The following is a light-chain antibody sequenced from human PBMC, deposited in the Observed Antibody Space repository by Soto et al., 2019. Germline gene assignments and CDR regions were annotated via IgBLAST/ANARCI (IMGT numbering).Light chain of an antibody. CDR2: KAS. Sequence: DIQLTQSPSTLSASVGDRVTITSRASKSISTYLAWYQQKPGKAPKVLIYKASSLESGVPSRFIGSGSGTEFTLTISSLQPDDFATYYCQHCDSYWTFGQGTKVEIK. CDR1: KSISTY. CDR3: QHCDSYWT. J-gene: IGKJ1*01. V-gene: IGKV1-5*03.